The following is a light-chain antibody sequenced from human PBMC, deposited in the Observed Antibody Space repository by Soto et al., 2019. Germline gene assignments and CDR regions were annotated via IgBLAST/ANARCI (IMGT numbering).Light chain of an antibody. Sequence: DIQMTQSPSSLAASVGDRVTITCRASQGIIDYLAWYQQKPGKAPKLLIYAASTLQSGVPSRFSGSGAGTDFTLTISSLQPEDVASYYCQKYNSAPRTFGQWTKVEIK. CDR2: AAS. CDR1: QGIIDY. CDR3: QKYNSAPRT. V-gene: IGKV1-27*01. J-gene: IGKJ1*01.